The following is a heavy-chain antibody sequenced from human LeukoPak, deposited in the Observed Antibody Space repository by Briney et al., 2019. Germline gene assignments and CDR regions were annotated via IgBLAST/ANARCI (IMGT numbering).Heavy chain of an antibody. CDR2: ISYDGSNK. CDR3: AKAQYQDGAFDI. CDR1: GFTFSSYA. D-gene: IGHD2-2*01. V-gene: IGHV3-30-3*01. Sequence: PGGSLRLSCAASGFTFSSYAMHWVRQAPGKGLEWVAVISYDGSNKYYADSVKGRFTISRDNSKNTLYLQMNGLRAEDTAVYYCAKAQYQDGAFDIWGQGTMVTVSS. J-gene: IGHJ3*02.